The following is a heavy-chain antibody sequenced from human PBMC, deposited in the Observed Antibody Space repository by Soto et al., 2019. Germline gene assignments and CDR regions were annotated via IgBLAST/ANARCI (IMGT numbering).Heavy chain of an antibody. V-gene: IGHV3-48*01. J-gene: IGHJ5*02. CDR1: GFTFSSYS. CDR2: ISSSSSTI. D-gene: IGHD6-13*01. CDR3: ARHPERIAQIGWFDP. Sequence: EVQLVESGGGLVQPGGSLRLSCAASGFTFSSYSMNWVRQAPGKGLEWVSYISSSSSTIYYADSVKGRFTISRDNAKNSLYLQMNSLNAEDTAVYYCARHPERIAQIGWFDPWGQGTLVTVSS.